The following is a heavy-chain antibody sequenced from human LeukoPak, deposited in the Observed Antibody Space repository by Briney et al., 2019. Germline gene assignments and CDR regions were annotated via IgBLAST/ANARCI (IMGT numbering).Heavy chain of an antibody. J-gene: IGHJ6*02. CDR1: GFSFKDYG. Sequence: LSGGSLRLSCAATGFSFKDYGMHWVQQPPGKGLEWVSAINWNGGGTDYADSVKGRFTISRDNAKNSLYLQLSSLRPEDTALYYCAKHLTATNTYIFFGLDVWGQGTSVTVSS. CDR3: AKHLTATNTYIFFGLDV. D-gene: IGHD1-26*01. CDR2: INWNGGGT. V-gene: IGHV3-9*01.